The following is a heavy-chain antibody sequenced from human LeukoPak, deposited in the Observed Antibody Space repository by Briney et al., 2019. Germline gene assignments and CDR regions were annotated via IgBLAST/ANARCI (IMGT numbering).Heavy chain of an antibody. CDR1: GGSISSGSYY. CDR3: ARGGSSGREY. Sequence: PSQTLSLTCTVSGGSISSGSYYWSWIRQPAGKGLEWIGRIYTSGSTNYNPSLKSRVTISVDTSKNQFSLKLSSVTAADTAVYYCARGGSSGREYWGQGTLVTVPS. V-gene: IGHV4-61*02. CDR2: IYTSGST. D-gene: IGHD6-19*01. J-gene: IGHJ4*02.